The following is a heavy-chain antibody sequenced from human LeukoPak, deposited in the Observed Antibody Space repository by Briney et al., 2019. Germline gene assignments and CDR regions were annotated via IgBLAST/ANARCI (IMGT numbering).Heavy chain of an antibody. Sequence: SQTLSLTCAISGDSVSSNSAAWNWIRQSPSRGLEWLGRTYYRSKWYNDYAVSVKSRITINPDTSKNQFSLQLNSVTPEDTAVYYCARDLVVRGVIEGYYYMDVWGKGTTVTISS. CDR2: TYYRSKWYN. V-gene: IGHV6-1*01. CDR3: ARDLVVRGVIEGYYYMDV. J-gene: IGHJ6*03. CDR1: GDSVSSNSAA. D-gene: IGHD3-10*01.